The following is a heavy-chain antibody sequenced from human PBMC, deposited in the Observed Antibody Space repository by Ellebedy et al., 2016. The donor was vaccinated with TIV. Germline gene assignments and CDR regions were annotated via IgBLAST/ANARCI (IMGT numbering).Heavy chain of an antibody. D-gene: IGHD2-2*01. Sequence: GESLKISXKGSGYSFTSYWIGWVRQMPGKGLEWMGIIYPGDSDTRYSPSFQGQVTISADKSISTAYLQWSSLKASDTAMYYCARQRCSSTSCYPYYYYYMDVWGKGTTVTVSS. V-gene: IGHV5-51*01. J-gene: IGHJ6*03. CDR2: IYPGDSDT. CDR3: ARQRCSSTSCYPYYYYYMDV. CDR1: GYSFTSYW.